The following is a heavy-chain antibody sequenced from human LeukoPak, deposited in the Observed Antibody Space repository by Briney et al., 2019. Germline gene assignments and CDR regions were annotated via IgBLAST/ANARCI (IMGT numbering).Heavy chain of an antibody. CDR3: ARRGYGDIDYWYFDL. J-gene: IGHJ2*01. CDR1: GFTFSSYA. Sequence: GGSLRLSCAASGFTFSSYAMSWVRQAPGKGLEWVSAISGSGGSTNYADSVKGRFTISRDNAKNSLYLQMNSLRAEDTAVYYCARRGYGDIDYWYFDLWGRGTLVTVSS. CDR2: ISGSGGST. D-gene: IGHD4-17*01. V-gene: IGHV3-23*01.